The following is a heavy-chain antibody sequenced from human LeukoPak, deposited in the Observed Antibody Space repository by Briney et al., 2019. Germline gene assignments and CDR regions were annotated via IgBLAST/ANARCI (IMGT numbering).Heavy chain of an antibody. CDR2: ISAYNGNT. D-gene: IGHD6-19*01. V-gene: IGHV1-18*04. CDR3: ARAQSSGWVQPFHY. Sequence: ASVKVSCKASGYTFTSYGISWVRQAPGQGLEWMGWISAYNGNTNYAQKLQGRVTMTTDTSTSTAYTELRSLRSEDTAVYYCARAQSSGWVQPFHYWGQGTLVTVSS. J-gene: IGHJ4*02. CDR1: GYTFTSYG.